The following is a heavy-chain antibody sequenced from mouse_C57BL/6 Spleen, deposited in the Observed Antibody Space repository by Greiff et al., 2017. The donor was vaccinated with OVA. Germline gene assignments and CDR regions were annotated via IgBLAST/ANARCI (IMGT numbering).Heavy chain of an antibody. Sequence: QVQLQQPGAELVKPGASVKLSCKASGYTFTSYWMHWVKQRPGQGLEWIGMIHPNSGSTNYNEKFKSKATLTVDKSSSTAYMQLSSLTSEDSAVYYGARYGTTVVATGDDWGQGTTLTVSS. V-gene: IGHV1-64*01. J-gene: IGHJ2*01. D-gene: IGHD1-1*01. CDR2: IHPNSGST. CDR1: GYTFTSYW. CDR3: ARYGTTVVATGDD.